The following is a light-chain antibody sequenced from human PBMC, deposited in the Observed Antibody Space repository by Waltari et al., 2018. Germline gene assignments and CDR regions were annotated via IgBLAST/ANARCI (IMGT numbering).Light chain of an antibody. J-gene: IGLJ2*01. CDR2: DVT. Sequence: QSALTQPASVSGSPGQSITISCTGTNNHVGPSKFFSWYQQHPGRAPQLMIYDVTERPSGISYRFSGSKSANTASLTISGLLPEDEAIYYCCSFTATHTLLFGGGTTVTVL. CDR3: CSFTATHTLL. V-gene: IGLV2-14*03. CDR1: NNHVGPSKF.